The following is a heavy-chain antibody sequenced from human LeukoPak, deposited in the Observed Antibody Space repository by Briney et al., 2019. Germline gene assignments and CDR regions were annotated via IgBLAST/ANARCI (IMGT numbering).Heavy chain of an antibody. CDR1: GFTFSSYA. D-gene: IGHD1-26*01. CDR2: ISYDGSNK. V-gene: IGHV3-30*01. Sequence: GGSLRLSCAASGFTFSSYAMHWVRQAPGKGLEWVAVISYDGSNKHYADSVKGRFTISRDNSKNTLYLQMNSLRAEDTAVYYCARDRGSYYARLWFDPWGQGTLVTVSS. CDR3: ARDRGSYYARLWFDP. J-gene: IGHJ5*02.